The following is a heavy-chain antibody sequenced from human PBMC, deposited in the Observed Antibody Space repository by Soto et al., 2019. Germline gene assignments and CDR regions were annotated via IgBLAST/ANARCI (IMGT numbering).Heavy chain of an antibody. CDR1: GGTFSGYA. Sequence: ASVKVSCKASGGTFSGYAISWVLQAPGQGLEWMGGIIPIFGTANYAQKFQGRVTITADESTSTAYMELSSLRSEDTAVYYCARAKVEMATIPWFDPWGQGTLVTVSS. V-gene: IGHV1-69*13. CDR2: IIPIFGTA. D-gene: IGHD5-12*01. J-gene: IGHJ5*02. CDR3: ARAKVEMATIPWFDP.